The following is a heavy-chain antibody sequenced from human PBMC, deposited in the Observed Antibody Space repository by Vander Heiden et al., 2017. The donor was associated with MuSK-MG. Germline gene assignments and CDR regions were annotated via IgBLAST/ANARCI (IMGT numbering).Heavy chain of an antibody. CDR3: ARLGWSDLKRNNWFHP. CDR1: GYRFNSYL. J-gene: IGHJ5*02. V-gene: IGHV5-51*03. Sequence: EVQLVQSGSEVKKPGETMQISCKASGYRFNSYLIGWVRQMPGKGLEWMGFISTGDSDTRYSPSCECQVTISADKSISTPYLKWSTMNPPDPAIYLCARLGWSDLKRNNWFHPWVQVPLVTVSS. CDR2: ISTGDSDT.